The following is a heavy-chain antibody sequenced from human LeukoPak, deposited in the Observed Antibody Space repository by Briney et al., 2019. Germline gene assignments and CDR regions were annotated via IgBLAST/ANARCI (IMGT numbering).Heavy chain of an antibody. V-gene: IGHV1-2*06. D-gene: IGHD3-10*01. Sequence: EASVKVSCTVSGYTFTGYYLHWLRQAPGQGLEWMGRINPDSGGTNYAQKFQGRVTMTRDTSINTAYMDLSSLRSDDTAVYYCARGPSGSDYWGQGTLVTVSS. CDR1: GYTFTGYY. J-gene: IGHJ4*02. CDR2: INPDSGGT. CDR3: ARGPSGSDY.